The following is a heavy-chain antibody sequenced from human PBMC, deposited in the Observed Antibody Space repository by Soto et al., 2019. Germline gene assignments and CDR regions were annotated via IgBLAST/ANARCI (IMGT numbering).Heavy chain of an antibody. V-gene: IGHV1-2*04. D-gene: IGHD6-19*01. J-gene: IGHJ3*02. CDR2: INPNSGGT. Sequence: QVQLVQSGAEVKKPGASVKVSCKASGYTFTGYYMHWVRQAPGQGLEWMGWINPNSGGTSYAQKFQGWVTMTRDTSISTAYMELSRLRSDDTAVYYCARSREAVAGTRGAFDIWGQGTMVTVSS. CDR1: GYTFTGYY. CDR3: ARSREAVAGTRGAFDI.